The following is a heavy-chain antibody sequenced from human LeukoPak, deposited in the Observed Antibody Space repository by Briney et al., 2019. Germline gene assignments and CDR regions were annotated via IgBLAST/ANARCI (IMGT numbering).Heavy chain of an antibody. J-gene: IGHJ4*02. Sequence: GGSLRLSCTASGFIFSTYSMTWVRQGPGKGLEWVSSIYNSGSKTFYADSVKGRFTISRDNSKNTLYLQMNSLTVEDTAIYYCSKDVVPDSGWDLDYWGQGTLVTVSS. CDR3: SKDVVPDSGWDLDY. CDR1: GFIFSTYS. CDR2: IYNSGSKT. V-gene: IGHV3-23*05. D-gene: IGHD6-19*01.